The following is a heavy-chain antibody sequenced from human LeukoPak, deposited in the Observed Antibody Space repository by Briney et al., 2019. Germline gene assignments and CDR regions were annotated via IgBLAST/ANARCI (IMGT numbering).Heavy chain of an antibody. D-gene: IGHD1-26*01. CDR2: ITPIIDTT. J-gene: IGHJ5*02. Sequence: SVKVSCKASGGTLNTHISTWVRQAPGQGLEWMGRITPIIDTTKYAQKFQGRMTITADKSTSTIYMELSSLRSDDTAVYYCARVNLRGSQYNWFDPRGQGTLVTVSS. CDR3: ARVNLRGSQYNWFDP. CDR1: GGTLNTHI. V-gene: IGHV1-69*08.